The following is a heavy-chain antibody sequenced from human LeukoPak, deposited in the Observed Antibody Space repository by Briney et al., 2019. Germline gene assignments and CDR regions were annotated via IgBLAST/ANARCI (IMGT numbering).Heavy chain of an antibody. J-gene: IGHJ4*02. D-gene: IGHD1-26*01. CDR1: GFTFCDYA. CDR3: TRGDGSGSY. V-gene: IGHV3-49*04. CDR2: IRSKTSGGTT. Sequence: PGRSLRLSCTASGFTFCDYAMSWVRQAPGKGLDWIGFIRSKTSGGTTEYAASVKGRFTILRDDSKSIAYLQINSLKTEDTAVYYCTRGDGSGSYWGQGTLVTVSS.